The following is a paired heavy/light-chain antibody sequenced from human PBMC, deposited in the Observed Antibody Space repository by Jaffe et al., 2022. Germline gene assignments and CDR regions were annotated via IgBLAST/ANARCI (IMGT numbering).Light chain of an antibody. V-gene: IGKV2-28*01. CDR2: LGS. Sequence: DIVMTQSPLSLPVTPGEPASISCRSSQSLLDRNGNNLLDWYLQKPGQSPQLLIYLGSIRASGVPDRFSGSESGTDFTLKISRVEAEDVGIYYCMQGLQTPRTFGQGTKMEIK. J-gene: IGKJ1*01. CDR3: MQGLQTPRT. CDR1: QSLLDRNGNNL.
Heavy chain of an antibody. CDR1: GFSFRDHY. J-gene: IGHJ4*02. V-gene: IGHV3-72*01. CDR2: ILRESQSFTT. D-gene: IGHD2-8*01. CDR3: VRDGMRGGDLDF. Sequence: EVQLVESGGGLVQPGGSLRLSCAASGFSFRDHYMDWVRQAPGKGLEWLGRILRESQSFTTQYAASVRGRFTISRDDSKNSVYLQMNSLKTEDSALYYCVRDGMRGGDLDFWGRGTLVTVSS.